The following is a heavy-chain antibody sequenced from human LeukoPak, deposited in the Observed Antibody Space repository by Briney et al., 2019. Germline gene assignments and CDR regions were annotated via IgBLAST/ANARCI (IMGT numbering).Heavy chain of an antibody. V-gene: IGHV3-30*02. CDR2: IRYDGSNK. J-gene: IGHJ2*01. D-gene: IGHD4-23*01. CDR3: AKDIRGGDSNWYFDL. Sequence: GGSLRLSCAASGFTFSSYGMHWVRQAPGKGLEWVAFIRYDGSNKYYADSVKGRFTISRDNSKNTPYLQMNSLRAEDTAVYYCAKDIRGGDSNWYFDLWGRGTLVTVSS. CDR1: GFTFSSYG.